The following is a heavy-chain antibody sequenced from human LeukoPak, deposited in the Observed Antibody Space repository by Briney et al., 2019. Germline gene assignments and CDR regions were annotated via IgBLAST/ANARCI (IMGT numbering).Heavy chain of an antibody. J-gene: IGHJ4*02. V-gene: IGHV3-72*01. Sequence: QPGGSDSPSCAASGFTFRDSCMGWGRQAPGKGLQWVGRIRNKAHSYTTDYAASVKRRFTISRDDSKNSLFMHMNTLTTADTAVYSCARVRQGDYFDHWGLGTLVTVSS. CDR2: IRNKAHSYTT. CDR3: ARVRQGDYFDH. CDR1: GFTFRDSC.